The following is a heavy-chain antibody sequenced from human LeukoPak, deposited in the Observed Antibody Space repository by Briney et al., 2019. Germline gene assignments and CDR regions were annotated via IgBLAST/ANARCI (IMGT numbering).Heavy chain of an antibody. V-gene: IGHV3-23*01. CDR2: ISGSGGST. Sequence: PGGSLRLSCAASGFTFSSYGMSWVRQAPGKGLEWVSAISGSGGSTYYADSVKGRFTISRDNSKNTLYLQMNSLRAEDTAVYYCAREGYSSGRWGWFDPWGQGTLVTVSS. J-gene: IGHJ5*02. D-gene: IGHD6-19*01. CDR3: AREGYSSGRWGWFDP. CDR1: GFTFSSYG.